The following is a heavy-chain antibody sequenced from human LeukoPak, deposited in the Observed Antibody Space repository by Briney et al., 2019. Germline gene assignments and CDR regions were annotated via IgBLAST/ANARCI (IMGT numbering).Heavy chain of an antibody. CDR2: ISGSGGST. V-gene: IGHV3-23*01. CDR3: ARDLSGSYSAFDI. Sequence: SGGSLRLPCAASGFTFSSYAMSWVRQAPGKGLEWVSAISGSGGSTYYADSVKGRFTISRDNSKNTLYLQMNSLRAEDTAVYYCARDLSGSYSAFDIWGQGTMVTVSS. D-gene: IGHD1-26*01. CDR1: GFTFSSYA. J-gene: IGHJ3*02.